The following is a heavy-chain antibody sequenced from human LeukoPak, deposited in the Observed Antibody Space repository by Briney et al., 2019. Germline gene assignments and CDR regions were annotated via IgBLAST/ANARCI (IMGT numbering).Heavy chain of an antibody. CDR2: IYYSGST. V-gene: IGHV4-59*01. CDR1: GGSISSYY. D-gene: IGHD3-10*01. CDR3: ARGAGSHEYYFDY. Sequence: PSETLSLTCTVSGGSISSYYWSWIRQPPGEGLEWIGYIYYSGSTNYNPSLKSRVTISVDTSKNQFSLKLSSVTAADTAVYYCARGAGSHEYYFDYWGQGTLVTVSS. J-gene: IGHJ4*02.